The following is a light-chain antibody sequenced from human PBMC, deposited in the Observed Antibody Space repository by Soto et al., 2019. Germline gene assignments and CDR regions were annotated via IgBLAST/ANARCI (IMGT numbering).Light chain of an antibody. CDR3: QQFSSYPLT. CDR1: QSVSSY. CDR2: DAS. V-gene: IGKV3-11*01. Sequence: EIVLTQSPATLSLSPVERATLSCRASQSVSSYLAWYQQKPGQAPRLLIYDASNRATGIPARFSGGGSGTDFTLTISRLEPEDFAVYYCQQFSSYPLTFGGGTKVDIK. J-gene: IGKJ4*01.